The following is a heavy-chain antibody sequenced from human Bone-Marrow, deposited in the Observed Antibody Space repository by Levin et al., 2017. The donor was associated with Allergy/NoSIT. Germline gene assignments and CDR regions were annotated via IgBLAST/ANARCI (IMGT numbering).Heavy chain of an antibody. CDR2: ISWNSGKT. CDR1: KFIFDDYG. D-gene: IGHD1/OR15-1a*01. Sequence: GGSLRLSCATSKFIFDDYGMYWVRQAPGKGLEWVSGISWNSGKTHYADSVKGRFIISRDNAKNSLYLQMNSLRTEDTALYYCIKSLNTMTIHDGFDFWGQGTMVTVSA. V-gene: IGHV3-9*01. CDR3: IKSLNTMTIHDGFDF. J-gene: IGHJ3*01.